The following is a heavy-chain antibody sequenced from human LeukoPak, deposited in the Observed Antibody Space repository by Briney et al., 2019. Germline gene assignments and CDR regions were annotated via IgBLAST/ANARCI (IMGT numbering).Heavy chain of an antibody. Sequence: SETLSLTCSVWGGSISSSSYHWGWIRQPPGKGLEWIGSSYYSGSTYYNPSPKSRVTISVDTSKNQFSLKLSSVTAADTAVYYCAALYYYGPGSHYSYYYCGMDVWGQGTTVTVSS. D-gene: IGHD3-10*01. CDR2: SYYSGST. V-gene: IGHV4-39*01. CDR1: GGSISSSSYH. CDR3: AALYYYGPGSHYSYYYCGMDV. J-gene: IGHJ6*02.